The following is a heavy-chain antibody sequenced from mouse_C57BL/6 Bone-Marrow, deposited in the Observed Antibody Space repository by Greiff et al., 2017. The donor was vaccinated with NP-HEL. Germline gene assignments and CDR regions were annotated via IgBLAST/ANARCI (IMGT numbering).Heavy chain of an antibody. CDR2: IYPGSGNT. Sequence: VQLQQSGPELVKPGASVKISCKASGYSFTSYYIHWVKQRPGQGLEWIGWIYPGSGNTKYNEKFKGKATRTADTSSSTAYMQLRSLTSEDSAVYYCARRAYYSNFYFDYWGQGTTLTVSS. D-gene: IGHD2-5*01. J-gene: IGHJ2*01. CDR1: GYSFTSYY. CDR3: ARRAYYSNFYFDY. V-gene: IGHV1-66*01.